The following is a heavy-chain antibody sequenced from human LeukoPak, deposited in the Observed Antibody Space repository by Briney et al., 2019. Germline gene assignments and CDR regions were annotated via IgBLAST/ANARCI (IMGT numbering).Heavy chain of an antibody. J-gene: IGHJ4*02. V-gene: IGHV3-53*01. CDR1: GFTVSSNY. D-gene: IGHD5-24*01. CDR2: IYSGGST. CDR3: ARHREEMATIGAFDY. Sequence: GGSLRLSCSVSGFTVSSNYMCWVRQAPGKGLEWVSVIYSGGSTSYADPVKGRFTISRDSSKKTLYLQMNSLRAEDTAVYYCARHREEMATIGAFDYWGQGTLVTVSS.